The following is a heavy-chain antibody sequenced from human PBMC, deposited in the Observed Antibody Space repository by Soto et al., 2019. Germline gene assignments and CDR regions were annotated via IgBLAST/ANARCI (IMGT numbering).Heavy chain of an antibody. CDR1: GGSISSGGYY. J-gene: IGHJ6*02. V-gene: IGHV4-31*03. CDR2: IYDSGST. Sequence: SETLSLTCTVSGGSISSGGYYWSWIRQHPGKGLEWIGYIYDSGSTYYNLSLKSRVIISVDTSKNQFTLKLSSVTAADTSVYYCARVCGGDCHNGMDVWGQGITVTVSS. D-gene: IGHD2-21*02. CDR3: ARVCGGDCHNGMDV.